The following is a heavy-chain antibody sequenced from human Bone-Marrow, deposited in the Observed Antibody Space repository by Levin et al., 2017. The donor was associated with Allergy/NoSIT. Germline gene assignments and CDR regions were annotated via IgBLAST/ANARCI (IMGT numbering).Heavy chain of an antibody. V-gene: IGHV3-23*01. CDR2: ISTSGGTP. Sequence: LSLTCAASGFTFSSYAMSWVRQVPGKGLEWVSVISTSGGTPFYADSVKGRFTISRDNSNNTLLLQMNSLRAEDTAVYYCAKDRGYGSGTYGTFDIWGQGTMVTVSS. CDR3: AKDRGYGSGTYGTFDI. J-gene: IGHJ3*02. CDR1: GFTFSSYA. D-gene: IGHD3-10*01.